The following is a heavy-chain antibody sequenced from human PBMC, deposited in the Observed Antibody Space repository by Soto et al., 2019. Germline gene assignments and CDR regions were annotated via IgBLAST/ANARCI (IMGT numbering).Heavy chain of an antibody. CDR1: GFIFSSYA. J-gene: IGHJ4*02. Sequence: PGGSLRLSCAASGFIFSSYAMSWVHQAPGKGLEWVSAISGSDGSTYYADSVKGRFTISRDNSRNTLYLQMNSLRAEDTAIYYCAKDGVAHIPLYTSGSSYDHWGQGTLVTVSS. CDR3: AKDGVAHIPLYTSGSSYDH. V-gene: IGHV3-23*01. CDR2: ISGSDGST. D-gene: IGHD3-22*01.